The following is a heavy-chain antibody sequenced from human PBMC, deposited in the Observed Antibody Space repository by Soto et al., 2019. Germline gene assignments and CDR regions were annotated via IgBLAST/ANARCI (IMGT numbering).Heavy chain of an antibody. CDR1: GFTFSSYA. D-gene: IGHD2-15*01. V-gene: IGHV3-23*01. J-gene: IGHJ5*02. CDR3: AKGHRWWERQERWFDP. CDR2: ISGSGGST. Sequence: EVQLLESGGGLVQPGGSLRLSCAASGFTFSSYAMSWVRQAPGKGLEWVSAISGSGGSTYYADSVKGRFTISRDNSKNTLYLQMNSVRAEDTAVYYCAKGHRWWERQERWFDPWGKGPLVTVAS.